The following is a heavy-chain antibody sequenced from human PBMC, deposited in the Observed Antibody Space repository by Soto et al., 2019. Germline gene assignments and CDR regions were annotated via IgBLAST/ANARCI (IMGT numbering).Heavy chain of an antibody. Sequence: SGPTLVNPTETLTLTCTVPGFSLSNARMGVSWIRQPPGKALEWLAHIFSNDEKSYSTSLKSSLTISKDTSKSQVVLTMTNMDHVDTATYYCARIRRYCSGGSCYDYYFDYWGQGTLVTVSS. J-gene: IGHJ4*02. D-gene: IGHD2-15*01. CDR1: GFSLSNARMG. CDR2: IFSNDEK. CDR3: ARIRRYCSGGSCYDYYFDY. V-gene: IGHV2-26*01.